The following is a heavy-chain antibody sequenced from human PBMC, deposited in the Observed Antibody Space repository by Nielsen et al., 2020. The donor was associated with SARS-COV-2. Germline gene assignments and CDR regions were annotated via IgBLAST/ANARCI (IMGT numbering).Heavy chain of an antibody. Sequence: GGSLRLSCAASGFTFSSYAMHWVRQAPGKGLEWVAVISYDGSNKYYADSVKGRFTISRDNAKNSLFLQMNRLRAEDTAVYYCARWGLGYCSGGSCSDAFDIWGQGTMVTVSS. CDR1: GFTFSSYA. CDR2: ISYDGSNK. V-gene: IGHV3-30-3*01. J-gene: IGHJ3*02. D-gene: IGHD2-15*01. CDR3: ARWGLGYCSGGSCSDAFDI.